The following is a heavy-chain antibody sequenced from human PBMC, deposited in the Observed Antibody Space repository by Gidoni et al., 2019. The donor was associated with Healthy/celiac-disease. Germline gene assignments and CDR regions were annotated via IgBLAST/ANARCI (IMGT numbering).Heavy chain of an antibody. Sequence: QVQLQQWGAGLLKPSETLSLTCAVYGGSFSGYYWSWIRPPPGKGLEWIGEINHSGSTNYNPSLKSRVTISVDTSKNQFSLKLSSVTAADTAVYYCAREITMVRGVYRDWGQGTLVTVSS. CDR2: INHSGST. V-gene: IGHV4-34*01. CDR3: AREITMVRGVYRD. J-gene: IGHJ4*02. CDR1: GGSFSGYY. D-gene: IGHD3-10*01.